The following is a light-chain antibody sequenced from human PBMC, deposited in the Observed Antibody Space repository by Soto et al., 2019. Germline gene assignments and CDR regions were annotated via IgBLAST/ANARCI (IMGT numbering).Light chain of an antibody. Sequence: QSVLTQPPSASGSPGQSVTISCTGTSRDVGGYNYVSWYQQYPGKAPNLIIYEVSKRPSGVPDRFAGSKSGNTASLTVSGLKAEDEADYYCSSYAGSNNYVFGSGTKLTVL. CDR3: SSYAGSNNYV. CDR1: SRDVGGYNY. V-gene: IGLV2-8*01. J-gene: IGLJ1*01. CDR2: EVS.